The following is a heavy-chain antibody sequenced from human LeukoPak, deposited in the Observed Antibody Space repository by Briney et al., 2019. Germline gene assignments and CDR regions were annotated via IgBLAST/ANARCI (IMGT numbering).Heavy chain of an antibody. J-gene: IGHJ4*02. Sequence: ASVKVSCKASGYTFTSYGISWVRQAPGQGLEWMGWISAYNGNTNYAQKLKGRVTMTTDTSTSTAYMELRSLRSDDTAVYYCARPIRDILAGYYVGYFDYWGQGTLVTVSS. CDR3: ARPIRDILAGYYVGYFDY. V-gene: IGHV1-18*01. CDR1: GYTFTSYG. CDR2: ISAYNGNT. D-gene: IGHD3-9*01.